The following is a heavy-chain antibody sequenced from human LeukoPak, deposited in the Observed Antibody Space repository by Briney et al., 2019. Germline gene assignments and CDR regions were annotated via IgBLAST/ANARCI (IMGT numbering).Heavy chain of an antibody. CDR3: ARQAGGGYGDYDNFDY. J-gene: IGHJ4*02. CDR2: IYPGDSDT. CDR1: GYSFTSYW. V-gene: IGHV5-51*01. Sequence: GESLKISCKGSGYSFTSYWIGWVRQMPGKGLEWMGIIYPGDSDTRYSPSFQGQVTISADKSISTAYLQWSSLKASDTAMYYCARQAGGGYGDYDNFDYWGQGTLVTVSS. D-gene: IGHD4-17*01.